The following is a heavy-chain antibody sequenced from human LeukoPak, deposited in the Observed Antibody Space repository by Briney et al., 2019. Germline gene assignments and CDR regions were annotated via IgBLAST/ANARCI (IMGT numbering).Heavy chain of an antibody. V-gene: IGHV4-34*12. CDR3: AKSNGYGLVDI. Sequence: SETLSLTCAVYGGSFSGYYWSWIRQPPGKGLEWIGNIFYSGSTYYSPSLRSRVTISLDTSRNQFSLRLNSVTAADTAVYYCAKSNGYGLVDIWGQGTMVTVSS. CDR2: IFYSGST. D-gene: IGHD3-10*01. CDR1: GGSFSGYY. J-gene: IGHJ3*02.